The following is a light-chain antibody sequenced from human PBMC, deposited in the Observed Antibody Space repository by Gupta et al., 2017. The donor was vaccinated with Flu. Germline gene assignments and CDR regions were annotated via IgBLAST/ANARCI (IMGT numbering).Light chain of an antibody. Sequence: EIVLTHSPASRSLSSGERATLSCRASQSVSSYLAWYQQKPGKAPRLLIYDASNRATGIPARFSGSGSGTDFTLTISSLEPEDFAVYYCQQRSNWPVTFGQGTKLEIK. V-gene: IGKV3-11*01. CDR2: DAS. J-gene: IGKJ2*01. CDR1: QSVSSY. CDR3: QQRSNWPVT.